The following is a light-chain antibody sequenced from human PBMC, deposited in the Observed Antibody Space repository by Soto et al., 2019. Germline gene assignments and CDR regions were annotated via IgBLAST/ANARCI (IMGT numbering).Light chain of an antibody. J-gene: IGLJ2*01. CDR1: SGHSNYA. V-gene: IGLV4-69*01. CDR3: QTWGSGIVV. CDR2: LNSDGSH. Sequence: QPVLTQSPSASASLGASVKLTCTLSSGHSNYAIAWHQQQSEKGPRYLMKLNSDGSHSKGDGIPDRFSGSSSGAERYLTISRLQSEDEADYYCQTWGSGIVVFGGGTK.